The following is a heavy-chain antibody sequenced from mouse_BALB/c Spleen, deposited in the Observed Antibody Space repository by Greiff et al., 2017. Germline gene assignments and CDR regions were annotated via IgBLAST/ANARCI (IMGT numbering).Heavy chain of an antibody. V-gene: IGHV7-3*02. D-gene: IGHD4-1*01. CDR3: ERDRGPWEPYLDY. J-gene: IGHJ2*01. CDR1: GFTFTDYY. Sequence: DVKLVESGGGLVQPGGSLRLSCATSGFTFTDYYMRWVRQPPGKALEWLGFIRNKANGYTTEYSVSVKGRFTISRENSQSILYLQMNTRRAEASDNYYCERDRGPWEPYLDYWGQGTTLTVSS. CDR2: IRNKANGYTT.